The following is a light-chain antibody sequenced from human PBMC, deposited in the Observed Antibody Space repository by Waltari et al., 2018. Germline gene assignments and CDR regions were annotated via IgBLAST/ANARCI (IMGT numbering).Light chain of an antibody. CDR1: QSIKNN. CDR2: DAS. CDR3: HQYNNWPPRYT. V-gene: IGKV3-15*01. Sequence: EIVMTQSTVTLSVSPGERATLSCRASQSIKNNLAWYQQKPGQAPRLLIDDASTRATGIPGRFSGSGSGTEFTLIISSLQSEDCAVYYCHQYNNWPPRYTFGQGTKLESK. J-gene: IGKJ2*01.